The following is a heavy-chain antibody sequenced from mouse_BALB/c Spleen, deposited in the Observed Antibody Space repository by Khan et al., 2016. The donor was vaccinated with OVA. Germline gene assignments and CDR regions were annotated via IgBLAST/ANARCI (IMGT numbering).Heavy chain of an antibody. Sequence: VQLKESGADLVKPGAAVRLSCTASGFNMKDTYMHWVKQRPEQGLEWIGRIDPANGNTKYDPKLQGKATITADTSPNTAYLQLSSLTSEDTAVYYCARDYWDVFAYWGQGTLVTVSA. V-gene: IGHV14-3*02. CDR2: IDPANGNT. CDR3: ARDYWDVFAY. D-gene: IGHD4-1*01. J-gene: IGHJ3*01. CDR1: GFNMKDTY.